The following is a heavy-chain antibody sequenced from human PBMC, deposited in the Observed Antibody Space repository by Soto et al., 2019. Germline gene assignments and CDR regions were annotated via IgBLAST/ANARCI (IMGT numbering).Heavy chain of an antibody. D-gene: IGHD3-10*01. CDR2: ISSTAGRTS. CDR3: AKGVLSFHYGMEV. Sequence: PGGSLRLSCATSGFTFKTYPITWVRQAPGKGLEWVSSISSTAGRTSSYADSVRGRFAISRDFSDNTVYLQMNNLRVDDTAVYFCAKGVLSFHYGMEVWGQGTTVTVSS. CDR1: GFTFKTYP. J-gene: IGHJ6*02. V-gene: IGHV3-23*01.